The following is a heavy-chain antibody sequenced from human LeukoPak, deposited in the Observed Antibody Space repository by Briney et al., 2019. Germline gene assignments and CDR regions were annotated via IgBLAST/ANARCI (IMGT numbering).Heavy chain of an antibody. CDR3: AKIGYCSSTSCYDDWPVFDY. Sequence: PGGPLRLSCAASGFTFSSYGMHWVRQAPGKGLEWVAVISYDGSNKYYADSVKGRFTISRDNSKNTLYLQMNSLRAEDTAVYYCAKIGYCSSTSCYDDWPVFDYWGQGTLVTVSS. CDR2: ISYDGSNK. CDR1: GFTFSSYG. J-gene: IGHJ4*02. D-gene: IGHD2-2*01. V-gene: IGHV3-30*18.